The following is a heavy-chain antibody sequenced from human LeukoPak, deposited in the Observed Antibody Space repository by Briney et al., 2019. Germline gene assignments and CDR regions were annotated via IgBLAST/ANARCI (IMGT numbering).Heavy chain of an antibody. CDR1: GFTFNSYS. D-gene: IGHD1-26*01. CDR2: ISASSSVR. CDR3: ARDRGGSYSEIDY. V-gene: IGHV3-48*04. Sequence: PGGSLRLTCTASGFTFNSYSLNWVRQAPGTGLEWVSFISASSSVRYYADSVKGRFTISRDNAKNSLYLQMSSLRAEDTAVYYCARDRGGSYSEIDYWGQGPLVTVSS. J-gene: IGHJ4*02.